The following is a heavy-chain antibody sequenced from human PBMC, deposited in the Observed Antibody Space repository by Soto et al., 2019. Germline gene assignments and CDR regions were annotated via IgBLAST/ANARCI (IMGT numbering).Heavy chain of an antibody. CDR3: ARGGHGMVRGAQHYYMDV. CDR1: GFTFTSSA. CDR2: IVVGSGNT. V-gene: IGHV1-58*01. Sequence: SVKVSYKASGFTFTSSAVQWVRQARGQRLEWIGWIVVGSGNTNYAQKFQERVTITRDMSTSTAYMELSSVTAADTAVYYCARGGHGMVRGAQHYYMDVCGKGTTVTVSS. J-gene: IGHJ6*03. D-gene: IGHD3-10*01.